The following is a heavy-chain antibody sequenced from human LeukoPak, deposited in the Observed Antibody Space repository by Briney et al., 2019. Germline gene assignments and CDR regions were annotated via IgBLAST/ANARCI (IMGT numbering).Heavy chain of an antibody. D-gene: IGHD3-3*01. CDR1: GYTFTKYY. V-gene: IGHV1-46*01. J-gene: IGHJ5*02. CDR3: ARHDFDLPMIYSFFVH. CDR2: MHPTEDST. Sequence: TSEKLSCKASGYTFTKYYMNWVRQAPGQGLEWKGIMHPTEDSTNYAQKFQGRVTLTRDTSTGTFYMELSSLTSEDTAVYYCARHDFDLPMIYSFFVHWGQGTLVTASS.